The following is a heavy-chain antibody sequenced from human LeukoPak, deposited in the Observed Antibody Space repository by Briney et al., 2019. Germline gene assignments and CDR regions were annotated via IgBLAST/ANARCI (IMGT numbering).Heavy chain of an antibody. J-gene: IGHJ4*02. V-gene: IGHV1-18*01. CDR1: GYTFTSYG. CDR2: LSAYNGNT. Sequence: SVKVSCKASGYTFTSYGISWVRQAPGQGLEWMGWLSAYNGNTNYAQKLQGRVTMTTDTSTGTAYMELRSLRSDDTAVYYCARDLADIVVVPAAPPGNFDYWGQGTLVTVSP. CDR3: ARDLADIVVVPAAPPGNFDY. D-gene: IGHD2-2*01.